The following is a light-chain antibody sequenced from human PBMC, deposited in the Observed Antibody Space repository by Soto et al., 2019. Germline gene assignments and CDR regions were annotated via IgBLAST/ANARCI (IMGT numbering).Light chain of an antibody. CDR2: AAS. V-gene: IGKV1D-12*01. Sequence: DIRMTQSPSSVSASVGDRVSITCRASQGISNWLAWYQQKPGRAPKLLIYAASSLQSGVSSRFSGSGSGTDFTLTISSLQPEDFATYYCQQGNSFPFTFSPGTKVDIK. CDR1: QGISNW. CDR3: QQGNSFPFT. J-gene: IGKJ3*01.